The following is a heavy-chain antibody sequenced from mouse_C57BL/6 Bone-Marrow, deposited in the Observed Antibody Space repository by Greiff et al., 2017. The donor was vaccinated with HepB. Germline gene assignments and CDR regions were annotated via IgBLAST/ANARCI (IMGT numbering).Heavy chain of an antibody. CDR3: AKGIYYDYDVSFDY. Sequence: VQLVESGPGLVQPSQSLSITCTVSGFSLTSYGVHWVRQSPGKGLEWLGVIWRGGSTDYNAAFMSRLSITKDNSKSQVFFKMNSLQADDTAIYYCAKGIYYDYDVSFDYWGQGTTLTVSS. D-gene: IGHD2-4*01. V-gene: IGHV2-5*01. CDR1: GFSLTSYG. CDR2: IWRGGST. J-gene: IGHJ2*01.